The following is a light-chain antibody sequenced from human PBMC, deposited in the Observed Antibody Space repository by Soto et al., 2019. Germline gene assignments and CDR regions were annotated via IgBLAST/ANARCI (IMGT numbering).Light chain of an antibody. Sequence: QSVLTQPPSVSGAPGQRVTISCTGSSSNIGAGYDVHWYQQLPGTAPKLLIYDNTNRPSGVPDRFSGSKSGNSASLAITGLQADDESDYYCQSYDSSLRDVVFGGGTQLTVL. V-gene: IGLV1-40*01. CDR3: QSYDSSLRDVV. CDR1: SSNIGAGYD. CDR2: DNT. J-gene: IGLJ2*01.